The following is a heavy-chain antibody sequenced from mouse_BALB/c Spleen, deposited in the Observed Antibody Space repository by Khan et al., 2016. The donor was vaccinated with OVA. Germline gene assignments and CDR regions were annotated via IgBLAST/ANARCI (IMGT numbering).Heavy chain of an antibody. CDR1: GYTFTTYC. CDR3: TRDRIDY. Sequence: QVQLKESGAELAKPGASVKMSCKASGYTFTTYCMHWVKQRPGQGLEWIGYINPTSGYTDYNDKFKDRATLSADKSSSTAYMQLNSLTSEDSAVYYCTRDRIDYWGQGTTLTVSS. CDR2: INPTSGYT. V-gene: IGHV1-7*01. J-gene: IGHJ2*01.